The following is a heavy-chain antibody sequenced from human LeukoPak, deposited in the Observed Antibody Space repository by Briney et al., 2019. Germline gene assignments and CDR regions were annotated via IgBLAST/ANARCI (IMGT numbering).Heavy chain of an antibody. CDR2: ISGSGGST. V-gene: IGHV3-23*01. D-gene: IGHD3-10*01. CDR1: GFTFSSYD. CDR3: SREVRLTIPPTTYNRFDP. J-gene: IGHJ5*02. Sequence: GGSLRLSCAASGFTFSSYDMSWVRQAPGKGLEWVSAISGSGGSTYYADSVKGRFTISRDNSKNTLYLQMNSLRAEDTAVYYCSREVRLTIPPTTYNRFDPWGQGTLVTVSS.